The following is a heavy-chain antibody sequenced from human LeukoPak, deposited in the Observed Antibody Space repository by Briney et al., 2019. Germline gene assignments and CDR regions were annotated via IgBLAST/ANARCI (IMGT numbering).Heavy chain of an antibody. CDR1: GFTFSSYW. CDR2: INTDGSST. D-gene: IGHD6-13*01. J-gene: IGHJ4*02. CDR3: ARGLGGYTSSQAY. V-gene: IGHV3-74*01. Sequence: GGSLRLSCAASGFTFSSYWMHWVRQAPGKGPVWVSRINTDGSSTNYADSVKGRFTISRDNAKNTLYLQMNSLRAEDTAVYYCARGLGGYTSSQAYWGQGTLVTVSS.